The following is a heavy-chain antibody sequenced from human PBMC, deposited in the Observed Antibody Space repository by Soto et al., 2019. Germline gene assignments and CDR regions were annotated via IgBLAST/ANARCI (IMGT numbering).Heavy chain of an antibody. CDR1: EFTFSDYY. CDR3: ARVGNSGSHWGPFDS. Sequence: QAQLVESGGGLVTPGGSLRLSCAASEFTFSDYYMSWIRQAPGTGLEWISDISSSGTTTYYAESVKGRFAISRDNAKKSLYLQMTSLRAQDTAVYFCARVGNSGSHWGPFDSWGQGTLVTVSS. V-gene: IGHV3-11*01. CDR2: ISSSGTTT. J-gene: IGHJ4*02. D-gene: IGHD1-26*01.